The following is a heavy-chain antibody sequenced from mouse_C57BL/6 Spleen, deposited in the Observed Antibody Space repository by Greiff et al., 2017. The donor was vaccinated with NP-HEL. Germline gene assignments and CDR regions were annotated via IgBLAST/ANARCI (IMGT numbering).Heavy chain of an antibody. J-gene: IGHJ2*01. V-gene: IGHV7-3*01. Sequence: EVMLVESGGGLVQPGGSLSLSCAASGFTFTDYYMSWVRQPPGKALEWLGFIRNKANGYTTEYSASVKGRFTISRDNSQSILYLQMNALRAEDSATYYCARLTVVAKEYYFDYWGQGTTLTVSS. D-gene: IGHD1-1*01. CDR3: ARLTVVAKEYYFDY. CDR1: GFTFTDYY. CDR2: IRNKANGYTT.